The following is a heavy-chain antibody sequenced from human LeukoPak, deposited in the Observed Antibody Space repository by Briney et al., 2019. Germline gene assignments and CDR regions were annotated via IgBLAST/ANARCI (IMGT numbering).Heavy chain of an antibody. V-gene: IGHV3-48*01. CDR3: AELYYQTAFDI. Sequence: GGSLRLSCAASGFTFSSYSINWVRQAPGKGLEWVSYISSSSSTIYYADSVKGRFTISRDNAKNSLYLQMNSLRAEDTAVYYCAELYYQTAFDIWGQGTMVTVSS. CDR2: ISSSSSTI. J-gene: IGHJ3*02. CDR1: GFTFSSYS. D-gene: IGHD3-16*01.